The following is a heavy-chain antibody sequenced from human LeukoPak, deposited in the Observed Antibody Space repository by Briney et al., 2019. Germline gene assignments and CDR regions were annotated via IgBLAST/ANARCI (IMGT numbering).Heavy chain of an antibody. CDR3: TTDYPNSGYETFDY. D-gene: IGHD5-12*01. CDR2: IKSKTDGGTT. Sequence: PGGSLRLSCAASGFTFSNAWVSWVRQAPGEGLQWFGRIKSKTDGGTTNYAAPVKGRFTISRDDSKNTLYLRMNSLKTEDTAIYYCTTDYPNSGYETFDYWGQGTLVTVSS. CDR1: GFTFSNAW. J-gene: IGHJ4*02. V-gene: IGHV3-15*01.